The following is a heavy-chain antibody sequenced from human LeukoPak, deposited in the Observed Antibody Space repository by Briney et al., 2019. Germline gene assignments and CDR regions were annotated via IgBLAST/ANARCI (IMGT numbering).Heavy chain of an antibody. D-gene: IGHD5/OR15-5a*01. CDR3: ARDRRPSIYRGLDS. Sequence: GGSLRLSCAASGFTFSDYYMSWIRQAPGKGLEWVANIKQDGSDSFYVDSVKGRFTISRDNADHSLYLQMNSLRAEDTAVYYCARDRRPSIYRGLDSWGQGTVVTVSS. V-gene: IGHV3-7*01. CDR1: GFTFSDYY. J-gene: IGHJ4*02. CDR2: IKQDGSDS.